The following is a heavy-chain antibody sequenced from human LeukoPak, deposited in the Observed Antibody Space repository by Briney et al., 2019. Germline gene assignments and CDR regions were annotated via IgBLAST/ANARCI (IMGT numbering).Heavy chain of an antibody. CDR1: GGSISSYY. J-gene: IGHJ4*02. V-gene: IGHV4-59*01. CDR2: IYYSGST. D-gene: IGHD3-22*01. Sequence: SETLSLTCTVSGGSISSYYWSWIRQPPGKGLEWIWYIYYSGSTNYNPSLKSRVTISVDTSKNQFSLKLSSVTAADTAVYYCARGTDYYDSSGYYYGLYDYWGQGTLVTVSS. CDR3: ARGTDYYDSSGYYYGLYDY.